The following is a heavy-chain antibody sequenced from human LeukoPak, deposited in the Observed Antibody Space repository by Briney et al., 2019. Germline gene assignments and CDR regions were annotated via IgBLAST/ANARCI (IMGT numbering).Heavy chain of an antibody. J-gene: IGHJ4*02. CDR1: GFTFSSYG. V-gene: IGHV3-30*18. CDR2: ISYDGSNK. CDR3: AKGEGYYYDSSGYFDY. Sequence: GGSLRLSCAASGFTFSSYGMHWVRQAPGKGLEWVAVISYDGSNKYYADSVKGRFTISRDNSKNSLYLQMNSLRAEDTALYYCAKGEGYYYDSSGYFDYWGQGTLVTVSS. D-gene: IGHD3-22*01.